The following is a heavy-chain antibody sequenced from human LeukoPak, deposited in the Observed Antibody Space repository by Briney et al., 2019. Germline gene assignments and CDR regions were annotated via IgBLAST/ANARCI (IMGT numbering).Heavy chain of an antibody. V-gene: IGHV4-31*03. CDR2: IYYSGST. J-gene: IGHJ4*02. Sequence: PSETLSLTCTVSGGSISSGGYYWSWIRQHPGKGLEWIGYIYYSGSTYYNPSLKSRVTISVDTSKNQFSLKLSSVTAADTAVYYWGGGRTIFGVVSHFDYWGQGTLVTVSS. CDR3: GGGRTIFGVVSHFDY. CDR1: GGSISSGGYY. D-gene: IGHD3-3*01.